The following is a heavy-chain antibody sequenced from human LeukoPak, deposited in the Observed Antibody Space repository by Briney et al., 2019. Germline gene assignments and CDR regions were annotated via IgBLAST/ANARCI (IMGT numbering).Heavy chain of an antibody. D-gene: IGHD7-27*01. CDR3: ARLQNWGWGFCDS. Sequence: PSETLSLTCNVSGGSVSRSSYYWGWLRQPPGKGLEWIGNIYYSGSTFYNPSLMSRVTMSVDTSKNQFSLRLSSVTAADTAVYYCARLQNWGWGFCDSWGQGILVTVSS. V-gene: IGHV4-39*07. CDR1: GGSVSRSSYY. J-gene: IGHJ5*01. CDR2: IYYSGST.